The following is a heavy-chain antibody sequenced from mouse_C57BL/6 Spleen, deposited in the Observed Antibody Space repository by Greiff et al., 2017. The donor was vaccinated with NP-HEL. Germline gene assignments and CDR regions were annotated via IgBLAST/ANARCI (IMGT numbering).Heavy chain of an antibody. D-gene: IGHD2-4*01. CDR2: IYPGDGDT. J-gene: IGHJ1*03. Sequence: QVQLKESGAELVKPGASVKISCKASGYAFSSYWMNWVKQRPGKGLEWIGQIYPGDGDTNYNGKFKGKATLTADKSSSTAYMQLSSLTSEDSAVYFCARDGYDYDVPYWYFDVWGTGTTVTVSS. V-gene: IGHV1-80*01. CDR3: ARDGYDYDVPYWYFDV. CDR1: GYAFSSYW.